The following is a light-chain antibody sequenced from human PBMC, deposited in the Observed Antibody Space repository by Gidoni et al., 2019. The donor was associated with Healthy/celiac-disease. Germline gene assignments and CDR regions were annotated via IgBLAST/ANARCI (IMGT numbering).Light chain of an antibody. J-gene: IGKJ3*01. Sequence: DIVMTQSPDSLAVSLGERATINCKSSQSVSYSSNNKNYLAWYQRKPGQPPKLLIYWASTRESGVPDRFSGSGSETDFTLTISSLQAEDVAVYYCQQYYSIPFTFGPGTKVDIK. CDR2: WAS. V-gene: IGKV4-1*01. CDR1: QSVSYSSNNKNY. CDR3: QQYYSIPFT.